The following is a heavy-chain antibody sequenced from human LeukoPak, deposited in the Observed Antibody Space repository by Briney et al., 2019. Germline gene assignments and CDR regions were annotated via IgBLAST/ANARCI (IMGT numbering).Heavy chain of an antibody. Sequence: GGSLRLSCAASGFTFSNYAMHWVRQAPGKGLEWVAVISFDGSNEYYADSVKGRFTVSRDNAKNSLYLQMNSLRAEDTAVYYCARESSSGYSAFDIWGQGTMVTVSS. CDR3: ARESSSGYSAFDI. D-gene: IGHD3-22*01. CDR2: ISFDGSNE. J-gene: IGHJ3*02. V-gene: IGHV3-30-3*01. CDR1: GFTFSNYA.